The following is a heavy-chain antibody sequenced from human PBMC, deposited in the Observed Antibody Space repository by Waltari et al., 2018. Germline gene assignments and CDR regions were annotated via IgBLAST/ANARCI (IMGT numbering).Heavy chain of an antibody. CDR1: GYTFIDYY. D-gene: IGHD2-2*01. V-gene: IGHV1-69-2*01. J-gene: IGHJ6*03. CDR2: LDPEAGET. Sequence: EVHLVQSGAEVKKPGATVKISCKASGYTFIDYYIHWAQQAPGNGSEWLGRLDPEAGETVYAEKFQGRVTMTADTSTDTVYMELSSLGSEDTSIYFCARDRGSTTSDYYMDVWGKGTTVTVSS. CDR3: ARDRGSTTSDYYMDV.